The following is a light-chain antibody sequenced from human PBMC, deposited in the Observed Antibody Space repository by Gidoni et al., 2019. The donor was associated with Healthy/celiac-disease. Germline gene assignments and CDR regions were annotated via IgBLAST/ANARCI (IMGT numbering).Light chain of an antibody. CDR3: NSRDSSGNHWV. V-gene: IGLV3-19*01. Sequence: SSELTQDPAVSVALGQTVRITCQGDSLRRYYASWYQQKPRQAPVVVSYGKDNRPSGIPDRFSGSSSGNTGSLTITGAQAEDEADYYCNSRDSSGNHWVFGGGTKLTVL. J-gene: IGLJ3*02. CDR2: GKD. CDR1: SLRRYY.